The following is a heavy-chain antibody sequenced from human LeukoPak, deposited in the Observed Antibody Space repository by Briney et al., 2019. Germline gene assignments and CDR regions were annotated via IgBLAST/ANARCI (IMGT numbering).Heavy chain of an antibody. CDR2: ISGSGAST. J-gene: IGHJ4*02. Sequence: GGSLRLSCAASGFAFSSSAMSWVRQAPGKGLEWISGISGSGASTYYADSVTGRFTISRDNSRNTLYLQMNSLRGDDTAVYYCAKDVGKWESLHFFDYWGQGTLVTVSS. V-gene: IGHV3-23*01. D-gene: IGHD1-26*01. CDR3: AKDVGKWESLHFFDY. CDR1: GFAFSSSA.